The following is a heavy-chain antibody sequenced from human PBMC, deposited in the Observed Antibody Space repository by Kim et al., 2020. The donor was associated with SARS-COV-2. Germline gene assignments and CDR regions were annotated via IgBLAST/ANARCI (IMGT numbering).Heavy chain of an antibody. D-gene: IGHD1-26*01. CDR2: GT. CDR3: ADLKGGTYDY. V-gene: IGHV1-2*02. Sequence: GTNYAQQFQGRVTMTRDTSISTAYMELNRLKSADTAVYYCADLKGGTYDYWGQGTLVTVSS. J-gene: IGHJ4*02.